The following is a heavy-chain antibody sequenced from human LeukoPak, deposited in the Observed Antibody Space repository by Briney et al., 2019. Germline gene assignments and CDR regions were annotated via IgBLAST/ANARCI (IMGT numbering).Heavy chain of an antibody. V-gene: IGHV4-61*01. CDR2: IYYSGTT. CDR1: AVFVQSGSYY. Sequence: APTLSNTHTVSAVFVQSGSYYWAWLRDPPWKGPELIGYIYYSGTTNYNPSLKSRVSISVDTSKTQFSLKLTSVTAADTAVYYWARGMKLNLLQFYLWGQGTMGTVSS. J-gene: IGHJ3*01. D-gene: IGHD1-26*01. CDR3: ARGMKLNLLQFYL.